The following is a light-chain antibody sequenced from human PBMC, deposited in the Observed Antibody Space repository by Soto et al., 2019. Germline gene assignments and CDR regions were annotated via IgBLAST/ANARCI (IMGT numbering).Light chain of an antibody. CDR2: RNN. V-gene: IGLV1-44*01. Sequence: QSVLTQPHSASGSPGQRVTISCSGSKSNIGRNTVHWYQQLPGTAPKLLIFRNNERPSGVPDRFSGSKSGTSASLAISGLQSEEEADYYCATWDDSLNGPVCVGGTKLTVL. CDR1: KSNIGRNT. J-gene: IGLJ3*02. CDR3: ATWDDSLNGPV.